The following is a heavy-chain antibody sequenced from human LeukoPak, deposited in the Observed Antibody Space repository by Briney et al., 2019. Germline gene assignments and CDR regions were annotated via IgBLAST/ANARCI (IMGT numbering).Heavy chain of an antibody. J-gene: IGHJ4*02. V-gene: IGHV4-61*01. D-gene: IGHD4-17*01. CDR2: IYYSGST. CDR3: ARGSTVTDFDY. CDR1: GGSVSSGSCY. Sequence: SETLSLTCTVSGGSVSSGSCYWSWIRQPPGKGLEWIGYIYYSGSTNYNPSLKSRVTISVDTSKSQFSLKLSSVTAADTAVYYCARGSTVTDFDYWGQGTLVTVSS.